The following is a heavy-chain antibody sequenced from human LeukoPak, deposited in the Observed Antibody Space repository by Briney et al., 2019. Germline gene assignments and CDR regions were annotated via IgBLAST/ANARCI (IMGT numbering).Heavy chain of an antibody. J-gene: IGHJ4*02. Sequence: PAESLTLTCAVSGGSFSSYYWSWIRQPPGKGLEWIGEINHSGSTNYNPSLKGRVTISVDTSKKQFSLKLSSVTAADTAVYYCARGPHTGVNYYDSSGYYYWGEGTLVTVSP. CDR2: INHSGST. CDR1: GGSFSSYY. CDR3: ARGPHTGVNYYDSSGYYY. V-gene: IGHV4-34*01. D-gene: IGHD3-22*01.